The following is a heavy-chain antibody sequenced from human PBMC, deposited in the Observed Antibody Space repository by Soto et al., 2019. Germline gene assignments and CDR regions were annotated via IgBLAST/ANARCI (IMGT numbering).Heavy chain of an antibody. CDR2: ISYGGIDK. CDR1: GFTFTSYG. V-gene: IGHV3-30*03. CDR3: ARGSYRGRYALDV. J-gene: IGHJ6*02. D-gene: IGHD2-15*01. Sequence: QVQLVESGGGVVQPGRSLRLSCAASGFTFTSYGMYWVRQAPGKGLEWVAVISYGGIDKYYGGSVKGRFTTSRDSSKNTLYLQMDSLSSEDTAVYYCARGSYRGRYALDVWGRGTTVTVSS.